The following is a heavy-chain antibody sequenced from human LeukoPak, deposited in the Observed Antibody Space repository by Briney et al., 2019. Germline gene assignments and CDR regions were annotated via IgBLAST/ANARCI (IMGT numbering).Heavy chain of an antibody. Sequence: RTGGSLRLSCAASGFTFSSYAMSWVRQAPGKGLEWVSAISGSGGSTYYADSVKGRFTISRDNSKNTLYLQMNSLRAGDTAFYYCVKGGVAPSFTHIFDIWGQGTIVTVSS. D-gene: IGHD3-10*01. CDR3: VKGGVAPSFTHIFDI. J-gene: IGHJ3*02. CDR2: ISGSGGST. CDR1: GFTFSSYA. V-gene: IGHV3-23*01.